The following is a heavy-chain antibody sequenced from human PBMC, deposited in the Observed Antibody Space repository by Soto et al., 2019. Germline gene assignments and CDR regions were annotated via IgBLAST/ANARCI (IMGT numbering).Heavy chain of an antibody. J-gene: IGHJ4*02. V-gene: IGHV3-74*01. D-gene: IGHD3-10*01. CDR2: INSDGSST. CDR1: GFTVSSYW. CDR3: ASWDYGSGSSQPAV. Sequence: GGSLRLSCAASGFTVSSYWMHWVRQAPGKGLVWFSRINSDGSSTSYADSVKGRFTISRDNAKNTLYLQMNSLRAEDTAVYYCASWDYGSGSSQPAVWGQRTLVTVS.